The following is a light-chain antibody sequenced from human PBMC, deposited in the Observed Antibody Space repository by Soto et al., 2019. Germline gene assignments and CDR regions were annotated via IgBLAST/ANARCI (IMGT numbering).Light chain of an antibody. V-gene: IGLV4-69*01. CDR3: QTWGTGIRV. J-gene: IGLJ3*02. CDR1: SGHSSYA. Sequence: QLVLTQSPSASASLGASVKLTWTRSSGHSSYAIAWHQQQPEKGPRYLMKLNSDGSHSKGDGIPDRFSGSSSGAERYLTISSLQSEDEADYYCQTWGTGIRVFGGGTKVTVL. CDR2: LNSDGSH.